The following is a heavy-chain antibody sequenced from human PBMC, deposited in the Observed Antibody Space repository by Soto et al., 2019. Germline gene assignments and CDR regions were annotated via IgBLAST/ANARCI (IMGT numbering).Heavy chain of an antibody. CDR1: GFIFTRYS. CDR2: ISSTTNYI. J-gene: IGHJ4*02. CDR3: ARESEDLTSNFAY. V-gene: IGHV3-21*06. Sequence: GGSLRLSCAASGFIFTRYSMNWVRQAPGKGLEWVSSISSTTNYIYYGDSMKGRFTISRDNAKNSLYLEMNSLRAEDTAVYYCARESEDLTSNFAYWGQGTLVTVSS.